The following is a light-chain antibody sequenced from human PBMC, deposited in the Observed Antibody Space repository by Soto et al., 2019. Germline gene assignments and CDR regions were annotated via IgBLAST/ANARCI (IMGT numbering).Light chain of an antibody. Sequence: VVLTQSPATLSLSPGDRATLSCRASRHVYINALGWYQQKPGRTPTLLIYGASTRATDIPDRFSATGSGTDFSLTSSGVEPEDSAVYYCQQDGASPFTFGPGTRLEI. CDR2: GAS. CDR3: QQDGASPFT. V-gene: IGKV3-20*01. CDR1: RHVYINA. J-gene: IGKJ3*01.